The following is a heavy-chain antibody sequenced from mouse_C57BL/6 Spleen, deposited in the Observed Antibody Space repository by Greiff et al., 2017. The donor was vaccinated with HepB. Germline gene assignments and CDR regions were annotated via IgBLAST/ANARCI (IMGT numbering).Heavy chain of an antibody. CDR3: ARGDGSRRCDFDV. CDR2: IYPRSGNT. J-gene: IGHJ1*03. Sequence: VQLVESGAELARPGASVKLSCKASGYTFTSYGISWVKQRTGQGLEWIGEIYPRSGNTYYNEKFKGKATLTADKSSSTAYMELRSLTSEDAAVYFCARGDGSRRCDFDVWGTGTTVTVSS. CDR1: GYTFTSYG. D-gene: IGHD1-1*01. V-gene: IGHV1-81*01.